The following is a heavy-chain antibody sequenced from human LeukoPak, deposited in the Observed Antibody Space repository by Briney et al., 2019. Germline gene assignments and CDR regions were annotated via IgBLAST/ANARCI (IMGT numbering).Heavy chain of an antibody. CDR3: ARDRYSGYDGGDY. CDR1: GYTFTDYY. V-gene: IGHV1-69-2*01. D-gene: IGHD5-12*01. J-gene: IGHJ4*02. CDR2: VDPEDGET. Sequence: ASVKISCKVSGYTFTDYYMHWVQQAPGKGLEWMGLVDPEDGETIYAEKFQGRVTITADTSTDTAYMELSSLRSEDTAVYYCARDRYSGYDGGDYWGQGTLVTVSS.